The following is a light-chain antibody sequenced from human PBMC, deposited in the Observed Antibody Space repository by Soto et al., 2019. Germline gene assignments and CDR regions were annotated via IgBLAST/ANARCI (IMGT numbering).Light chain of an antibody. CDR2: GAS. V-gene: IGKV3D-15*01. CDR3: QQYNNWPPLT. J-gene: IGKJ3*01. CDR1: QSVASN. Sequence: EIVMTQSPATLSVSPGERATLSCRASQSVASNLAWYQQKPGQAPRLLIYGASTRATGIPVRFSGGGSGTKFTLTISSLQSEDSAVYYCQQYNNWPPLTFGPGTKVDI.